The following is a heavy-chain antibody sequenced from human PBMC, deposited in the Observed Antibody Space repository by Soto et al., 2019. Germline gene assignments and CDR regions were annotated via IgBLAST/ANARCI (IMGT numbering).Heavy chain of an antibody. J-gene: IGHJ4*02. D-gene: IGHD3-10*01. CDR1: GGSISSGGYY. CDR3: ARRFYYYGSGSYYFDY. Sequence: XXTLSLPCTVSGGSISSGGYYWSFIRQHPGKGLEWIGYIYYSGSTNYNPSLKSRVTISVDTSKNQFSLKLSSVTAADTAVYYCARRFYYYGSGSYYFDYWGQGTLVTVSS. CDR2: IYYSGST. V-gene: IGHV4-61*08.